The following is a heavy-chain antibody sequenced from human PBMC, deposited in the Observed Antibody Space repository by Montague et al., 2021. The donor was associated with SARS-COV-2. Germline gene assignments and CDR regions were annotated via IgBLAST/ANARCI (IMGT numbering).Heavy chain of an antibody. CDR2: TYYRSEWYS. CDR1: GDSVSTNSGT. CDR3: ARGAPGY. J-gene: IGHJ4*02. V-gene: IGHV6-1*01. Sequence: CAISGDSVSTNSGTWNWVRLSPSRGLEWLGRTYYRSEWYSDYSVSVKSRISINPDTSKNQFSLQLNSVTPEDTAVYYCARGAPGYWGQGTLVTVSS.